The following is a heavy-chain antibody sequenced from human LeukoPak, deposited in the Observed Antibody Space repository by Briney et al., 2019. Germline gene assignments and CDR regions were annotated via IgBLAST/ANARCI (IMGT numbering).Heavy chain of an antibody. J-gene: IGHJ4*02. CDR1: GFTFSSYA. Sequence: GGSLRLSCAASGFTFSSYAMSWVSQAPGKGLEWVSAISGSGGSTYYADSVKGRFTISRDNSKNTLYLQMNSLRAEDTAVYYCASLPTHYDILTGRFDYWGQGTLVTVSS. V-gene: IGHV3-23*01. CDR3: ASLPTHYDILTGRFDY. D-gene: IGHD3-9*01. CDR2: ISGSGGST.